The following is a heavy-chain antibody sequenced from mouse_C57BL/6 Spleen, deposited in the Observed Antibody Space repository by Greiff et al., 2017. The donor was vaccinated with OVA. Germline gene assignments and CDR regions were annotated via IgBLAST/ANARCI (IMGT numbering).Heavy chain of an antibody. J-gene: IGHJ2*01. Sequence: EVKLMESGEGLVKPGGSLKLSCAASGFTFSSYAMSWVRQTPEKRLEWVAYISSGGDYIYYADTVKGRFTIYRDNARNTLYLQMSSLKSEDTAMDYCTRVFYVYGGIDYWGQGTTLTVSS. CDR1: GFTFSSYA. D-gene: IGHD2-2*01. CDR2: ISSGGDYI. V-gene: IGHV5-9-1*02. CDR3: TRVFYVYGGIDY.